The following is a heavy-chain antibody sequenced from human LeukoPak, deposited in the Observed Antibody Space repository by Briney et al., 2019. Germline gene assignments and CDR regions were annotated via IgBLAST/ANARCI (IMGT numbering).Heavy chain of an antibody. J-gene: IGHJ4*02. CDR2: IYSGGDT. D-gene: IGHD3-10*01. Sequence: GGSLRLSCAASGFSVSISYLSWVRQPPGKGLEWVSVIYSGGDTHYADSVKGRFAISRDNSKNTLYLQMNSLRAEDTAVYYCARYYYVSGSLGYWGQGTLVTVSS. CDR1: GFSVSISY. V-gene: IGHV3-53*01. CDR3: ARYYYVSGSLGY.